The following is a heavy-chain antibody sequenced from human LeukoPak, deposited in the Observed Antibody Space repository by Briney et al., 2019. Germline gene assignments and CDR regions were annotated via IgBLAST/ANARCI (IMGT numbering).Heavy chain of an antibody. CDR1: GYTFTSYY. V-gene: IGHV1-46*01. CDR2: INPSGGST. Sequence: ASVKVSCKASGYTFTSYYMHWVRQAPGQGLEWMGIINPSGGSTSYAQKFQGRVTMTMDTSTSTVYMELSSLRSEDTAVYYCAREPRSYCSSTSCHAGYFDYWGQGTLVTVSS. CDR3: AREPRSYCSSTSCHAGYFDY. J-gene: IGHJ4*02. D-gene: IGHD2-2*01.